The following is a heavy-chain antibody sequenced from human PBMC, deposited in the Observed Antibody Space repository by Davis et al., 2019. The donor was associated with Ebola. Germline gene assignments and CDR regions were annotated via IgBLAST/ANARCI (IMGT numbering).Heavy chain of an antibody. CDR2: INHSGST. CDR3: ARDLGSGGGLDY. Sequence: MPSETLSLTCAVYGGSFSGYYWSWIRQPPGKGLEWIGEINHSGSTNYNPSLKSRVTISVDTSKNQFSLKLTSVTGADTAVYYCARDLGSGGGLDYWGQGTLVTVSS. D-gene: IGHD3-16*01. J-gene: IGHJ4*02. CDR1: GGSFSGYY. V-gene: IGHV4-34*01.